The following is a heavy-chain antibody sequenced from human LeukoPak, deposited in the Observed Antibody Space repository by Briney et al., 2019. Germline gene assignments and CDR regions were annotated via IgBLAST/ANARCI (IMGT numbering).Heavy chain of an antibody. J-gene: IGHJ6*03. V-gene: IGHV3-21*01. CDR2: ISSSSTYI. Sequence: PGGSLRLSCAASGFTSSSYSMNWVRQAPGKGLEWVSSISSSSTYIYYADSVRGRFTISRDNAKNSLYLQMNSLRAEDTAVYYCATLLSGYYDSSGPGVLYMDVWGKGTTVTVSS. D-gene: IGHD3-22*01. CDR3: ATLLSGYYDSSGPGVLYMDV. CDR1: GFTSSSYS.